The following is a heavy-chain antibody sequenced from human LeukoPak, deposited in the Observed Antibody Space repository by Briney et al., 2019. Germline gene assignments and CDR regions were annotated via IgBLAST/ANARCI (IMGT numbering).Heavy chain of an antibody. CDR2: INPNSGGT. CDR3: ARERIAARRGWFDP. J-gene: IGHJ5*02. D-gene: IGHD6-6*01. V-gene: IGHV1-2*02. CDR1: GYTFTGYY. Sequence: GASVKVSCKASGYTFTGYYMHWVRQVPGQGLEWMGWINPNSGGTNYAQKFQGRVTMTRDTSISTAYMELSRLRSDDTAVYYCARERIAARRGWFDPWGQGTLVTVSS.